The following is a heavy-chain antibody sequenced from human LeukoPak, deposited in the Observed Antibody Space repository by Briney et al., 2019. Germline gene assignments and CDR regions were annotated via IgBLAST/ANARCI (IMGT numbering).Heavy chain of an antibody. J-gene: IGHJ3*02. CDR1: GFTFSSYW. CDR3: ARETADDAFDI. CDR2: INSDGSTT. V-gene: IGHV3-74*01. Sequence: GGSLRLSCAASGFTFSSYWMHWVRQAPGKGLVWVSRINSDGSTTSYADSVKGRFTISRDNAKDTLYLQMNSLRAGDTAVYYCARETADDAFDIWGQGTMVTVSS. D-gene: IGHD1-14*01.